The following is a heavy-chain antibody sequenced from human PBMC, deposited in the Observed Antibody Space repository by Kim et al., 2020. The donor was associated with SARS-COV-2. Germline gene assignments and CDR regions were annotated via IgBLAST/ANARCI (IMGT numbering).Heavy chain of an antibody. Sequence: GGSLRLSCAASGFTFKNYAMTWVRQAPGKGLEWVATVTSSTTGTFYADSVKGRFTISRDDSKNTLFLQMNSLRVEDTAVYYCASPRVVYLGPGTLVTVSS. J-gene: IGHJ4*02. CDR3: ASPRVVY. V-gene: IGHV3-23*01. CDR2: VTSSTTGT. CDR1: GFTFKNYA.